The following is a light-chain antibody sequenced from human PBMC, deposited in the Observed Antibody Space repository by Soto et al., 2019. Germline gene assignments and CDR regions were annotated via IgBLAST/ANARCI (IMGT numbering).Light chain of an antibody. CDR3: SSYTGSITPYV. J-gene: IGLJ1*01. V-gene: IGLV2-14*01. CDR2: GVS. Sequence: QSVLTQPGSVSGSPGQSITISCTGTITDIGAYNYVSWYQQHPGKAPKLLIYGVSSRPSGVSNRFSGSKSGNAAYLTISGLQADDEAEYYCSSYTGSITPYVFGTGTKVTVL. CDR1: ITDIGAYNY.